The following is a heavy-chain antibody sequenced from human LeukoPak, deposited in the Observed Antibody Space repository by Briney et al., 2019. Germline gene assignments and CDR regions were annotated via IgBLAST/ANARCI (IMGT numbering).Heavy chain of an antibody. J-gene: IGHJ4*02. CDR3: ATYGSENFAFEY. CDR2: IYYSGST. V-gene: IGHV4-30-4*01. D-gene: IGHD3-10*01. Sequence: PSETLSLTCTVSGGSISSGDYYWSWIRQPPGKGLEWIGYIYYSGSTYYNPSLKSRVTISIDTSKNQFSLKLSSVTAADSAAYYCATYGSENFAFEYWGQGTPVTVSS. CDR1: GGSISSGDYY.